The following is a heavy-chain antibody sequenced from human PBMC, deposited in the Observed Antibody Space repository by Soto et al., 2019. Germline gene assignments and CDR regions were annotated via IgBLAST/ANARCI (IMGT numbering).Heavy chain of an antibody. V-gene: IGHV3-30*03. CDR3: AIGRRKKSGSNTWFDP. D-gene: IGHD3-3*01. CDR1: GFSFSRYG. J-gene: IGHJ5*02. CDR2: ISYDESTT. Sequence: QVQLVESGGGVVQPGRSLRLSCAASGFSFSRYGIHWVRQAPGKGLEWVAVISYDESTTFYADSVKGRFTISRDNSKNTVYLQMRSLRVEDTAVYFCAIGRRKKSGSNTWFDPWGRGTLVTVSS.